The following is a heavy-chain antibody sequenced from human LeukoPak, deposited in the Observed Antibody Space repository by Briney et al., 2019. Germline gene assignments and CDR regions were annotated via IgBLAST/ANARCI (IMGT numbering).Heavy chain of an antibody. CDR2: IYSGGST. J-gene: IGHJ2*01. D-gene: IGHD6-25*01. CDR1: GFTVSSNY. CDR3: ARAGGYPYWHFDL. Sequence: PGGSLRLSCAASGFTVSSNYMSWVRQAPGKGLEWVSVIYSGGSTYYADSVKGRFTISRDTAKNTLFLQMNSLRAEDTAVYYCARAGGYPYWHFDLWGRGTLVTVSS. V-gene: IGHV3-53*01.